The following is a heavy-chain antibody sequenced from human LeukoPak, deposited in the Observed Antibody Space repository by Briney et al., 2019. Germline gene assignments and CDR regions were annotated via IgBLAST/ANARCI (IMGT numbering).Heavy chain of an antibody. Sequence: PGKSLRLSCAASGFSFNNYWMAWVRQTAGKGLEWVASMEQDGSEEYYADSVKGRFTISRDNAKNSLYLQMNSLRAEDTAVYYCARVAGYGSGSLFAWDYFDYWGQGTLVTVSS. CDR1: GFSFNNYW. CDR3: ARVAGYGSGSLFAWDYFDY. V-gene: IGHV3-7*01. D-gene: IGHD3-10*01. CDR2: MEQDGSEE. J-gene: IGHJ4*02.